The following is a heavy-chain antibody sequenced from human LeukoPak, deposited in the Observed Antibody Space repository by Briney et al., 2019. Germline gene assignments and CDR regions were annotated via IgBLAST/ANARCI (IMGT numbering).Heavy chain of an antibody. V-gene: IGHV3-53*01. CDR2: IYTGGLT. J-gene: IGHJ6*03. D-gene: IGHD1-26*01. Sequence: PGGSLRLSCAASGFAVSTKFMTWVRQPPAKGLEWVSVIYTGGLTYYADSVKGRFTISRENAKNSLFLQMNNLRAGDTAVYYCARGGRKWDDYYYYYMDVWGKGTTVTVSS. CDR3: ARGGRKWDDYYYYYMDV. CDR1: GFAVSTKF.